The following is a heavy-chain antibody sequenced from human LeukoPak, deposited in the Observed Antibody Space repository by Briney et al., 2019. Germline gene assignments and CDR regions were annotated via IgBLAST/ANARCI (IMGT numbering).Heavy chain of an antibody. CDR2: IIPIFGTA. V-gene: IGHV1-69*01. CDR1: GGTFSSYA. CDR3: ARDRGLRLGGLSPRGYYFDY. Sequence: GSSVKVSCKASGGTFSSYAISWVRQAPGQGLEWMGGIIPIFGTANYAQKFQGRVTITADESTSTAYMELSSLRSEDTAVYYCARDRGLRLGGLSPRGYYFDYWGQGTLVTVSS. J-gene: IGHJ4*02. D-gene: IGHD3-16*02.